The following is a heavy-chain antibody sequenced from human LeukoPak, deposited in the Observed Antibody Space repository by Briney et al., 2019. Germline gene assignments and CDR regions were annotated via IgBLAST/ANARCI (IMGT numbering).Heavy chain of an antibody. Sequence: SQTLSLTCTVSGGSISSGSYYWSWIRQPAGKGLEWTGRIYTSGSTNYNPSLKSRVTISVDTSKNQFSLKLSSVTAADTAVYYCARQGGHYYYYYMDVWGKGTTVTVSS. CDR2: IYTSGST. CDR3: ARQGGHYYYYYMDV. D-gene: IGHD1-26*01. V-gene: IGHV4-61*02. J-gene: IGHJ6*03. CDR1: GGSISSGSYY.